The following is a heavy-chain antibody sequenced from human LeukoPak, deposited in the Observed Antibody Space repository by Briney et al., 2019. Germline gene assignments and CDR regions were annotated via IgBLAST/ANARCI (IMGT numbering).Heavy chain of an antibody. CDR3: AGIWLGNNAFDV. Sequence: SETLSLTCAAYGESFSGYYWSWIRQPPQKGLEWIGEIYHDGSTTFNPSLKSRVIVSVDTSRSQFSLKLTSVTDADTAVYYCAGIWLGNNAFDVWGQGTMVTVSS. CDR2: IYHDGST. V-gene: IGHV4-34*01. D-gene: IGHD3-3*02. J-gene: IGHJ3*01. CDR1: GESFSGYY.